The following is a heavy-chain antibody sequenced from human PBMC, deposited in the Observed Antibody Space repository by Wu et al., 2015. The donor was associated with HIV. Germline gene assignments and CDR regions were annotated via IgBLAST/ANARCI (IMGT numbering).Heavy chain of an antibody. V-gene: IGHV1-2*02. Sequence: QVYLAQSGAEVKKPGASVKVSCRASEYTFTAYYLHWIRQAPGQRLEWMGYITPQSGSTLYSQKFRDRVSLTRDTAISTAFMYLSGLTSEDTAVYYCAREGEEKKSDRSGYYAYLQIWGQGSQVTVSS. J-gene: IGHJ1*01. CDR1: EYTFTAYY. D-gene: IGHD3-22*01. CDR2: ITPQSGST. CDR3: AREGEEKKSDRSGYYAYLQI.